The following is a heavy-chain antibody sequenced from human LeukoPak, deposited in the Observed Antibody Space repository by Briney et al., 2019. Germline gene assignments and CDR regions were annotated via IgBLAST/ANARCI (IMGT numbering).Heavy chain of an antibody. Sequence: PGGSLRLSCAASGFTFSSYGMHWVRQAPGKGLEWEAVTSYDGSNKYYADSVKGRFTISRDNSKNTLYLQMNSLRAEDTAVYYCAKDAVDTAMVSWYYYYGMDVWGQGTTVTVSS. CDR1: GFTFSSYG. V-gene: IGHV3-30*18. J-gene: IGHJ6*02. D-gene: IGHD5-18*01. CDR2: TSYDGSNK. CDR3: AKDAVDTAMVSWYYYYGMDV.